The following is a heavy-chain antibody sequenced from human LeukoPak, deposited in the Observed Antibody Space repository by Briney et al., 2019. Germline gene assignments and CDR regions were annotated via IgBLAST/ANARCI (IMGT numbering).Heavy chain of an antibody. CDR1: GFTFSSYA. J-gene: IGHJ4*02. Sequence: GGSLRLSCAASGFTFSSYAMTWVRQAPGKGLEWLSAIGGGGCCASYPDSVKGRFTISRDNPKNTLYLQMNSLRAEDTAIYYCAKDYCSSTSCPQKDWGQGTLVTVSS. D-gene: IGHD2-2*01. CDR2: IGGGGCCA. CDR3: AKDYCSSTSCPQKD. V-gene: IGHV3-23*01.